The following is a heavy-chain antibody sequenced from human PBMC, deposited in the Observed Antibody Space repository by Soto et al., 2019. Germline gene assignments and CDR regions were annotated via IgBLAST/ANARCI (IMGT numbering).Heavy chain of an antibody. CDR2: IYYSGNT. CDR3: ARLIKKGSGWKGPDY. Sequence: QLQLQESGPGLVKPSETLSLTCTVSGGSISSSSYYWGWIRQPPGKGLEWIGSIYYSGNTNYNSSLKRRVTISVDTSKNQFSLELSSVTAADTAVYYCARLIKKGSGWKGPDYWGQGTLVTVSS. D-gene: IGHD3-22*01. J-gene: IGHJ4*02. V-gene: IGHV4-39*01. CDR1: GGSISSSSYY.